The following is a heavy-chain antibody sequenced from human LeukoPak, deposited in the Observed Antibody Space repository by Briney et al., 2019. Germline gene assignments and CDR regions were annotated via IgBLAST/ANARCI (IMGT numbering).Heavy chain of an antibody. CDR3: ARQKGLAVAGHYYFYYYMDV. Sequence: PSETLSLTCAVYGGSFSGYSWTWIRQPPGKGLEWIGEINHSGSTDYNPSLKSRVTISLDTSKNQFFLKLSSVTAADTAVYYCARQKGLAVAGHYYFYYYMDVWGKGTTVTVSS. CDR2: INHSGST. V-gene: IGHV4-34*01. CDR1: GGSFSGYS. D-gene: IGHD6-19*01. J-gene: IGHJ6*03.